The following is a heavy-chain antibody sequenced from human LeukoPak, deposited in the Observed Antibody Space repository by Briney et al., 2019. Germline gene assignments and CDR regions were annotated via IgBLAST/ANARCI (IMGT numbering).Heavy chain of an antibody. CDR3: ARDKGAYGDRYFDY. D-gene: IGHD4-17*01. Sequence: SETLSLTCTVSGGSISSYYWSWIRQPPGKGPEWIGYIYYSGSTNYNPSLKSRVTISVDTSKNQFSLKLSSVTAADTAVYYCARDKGAYGDRYFDYWGQGTLVTVSS. J-gene: IGHJ4*02. CDR1: GGSISSYY. V-gene: IGHV4-59*01. CDR2: IYYSGST.